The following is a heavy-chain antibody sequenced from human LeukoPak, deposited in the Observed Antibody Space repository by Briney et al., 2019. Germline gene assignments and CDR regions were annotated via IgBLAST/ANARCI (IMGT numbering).Heavy chain of an antibody. D-gene: IGHD2-2*01. J-gene: IGHJ4*02. CDR1: GGTFSNYA. V-gene: IGHV1-18*01. CDR2: ISAYNGNT. CDR3: ARGGLSSRIDY. Sequence: ASVKVSCKASGGTFSNYAVSWVRQAPGQGLEWMGWISAYNGNTNYAQKLQGRVTMTTDTSTSTAYMELRSLRSDDTAVYYCARGGLSSRIDYWGQGTLVTVSS.